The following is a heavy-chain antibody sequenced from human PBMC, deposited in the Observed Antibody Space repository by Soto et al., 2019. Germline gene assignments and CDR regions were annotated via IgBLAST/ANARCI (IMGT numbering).Heavy chain of an antibody. Sequence: EMQLLESGGGLVQPGGSLRLSCAASGFTFSSYAMSWVRQAPGKGLEWVSAISGSGGSTYYADSVKGRFTISRDNSKNTLYLQMNSLRAEDTAVYYCAKDCSGGSCYPPGYYYYMDVWGKGTTVTVSS. CDR1: GFTFSSYA. CDR2: ISGSGGST. V-gene: IGHV3-23*01. CDR3: AKDCSGGSCYPPGYYYYMDV. J-gene: IGHJ6*03. D-gene: IGHD2-15*01.